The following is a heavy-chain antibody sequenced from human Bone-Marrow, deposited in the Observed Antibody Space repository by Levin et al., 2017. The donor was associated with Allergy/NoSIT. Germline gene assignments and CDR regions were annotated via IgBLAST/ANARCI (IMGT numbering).Heavy chain of an antibody. CDR1: GFNFSSYA. J-gene: IGHJ4*02. Sequence: GESLKISCAASGFNFSSYAMDWVRQAPGKGLEWLSYISTTSRPIFYADSVKSRFTISRDNAEKSLYLHMNSLRAEDTAVYYCAREGEGDSLDYWGQGTLVTVSS. CDR3: AREGEGDSLDY. CDR2: ISTTSRPI. D-gene: IGHD2-21*02. V-gene: IGHV3-48*04.